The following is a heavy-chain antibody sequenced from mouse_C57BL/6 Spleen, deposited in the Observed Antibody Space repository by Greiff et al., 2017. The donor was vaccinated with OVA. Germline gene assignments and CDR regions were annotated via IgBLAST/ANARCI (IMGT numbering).Heavy chain of an antibody. Sequence: MESCTASGYTFPSYWMHWVKQRPGRGLEWIGRIDPNSGGTKYNEKFKSKATLTVDKPSSTAYMQLSSLTSEDSAVYYCATSYYGSSLYAMDYWGQGTSVTVSS. J-gene: IGHJ4*01. CDR3: ATSYYGSSLYAMDY. CDR2: IDPNSGGT. V-gene: IGHV1-72*01. CDR1: GYTFPSYW. D-gene: IGHD1-1*01.